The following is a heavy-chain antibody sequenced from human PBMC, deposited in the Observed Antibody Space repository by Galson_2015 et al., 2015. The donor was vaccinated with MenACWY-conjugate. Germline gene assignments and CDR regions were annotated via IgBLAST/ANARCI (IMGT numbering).Heavy chain of an antibody. CDR2: IEQDGSEK. V-gene: IGHV3-7*03. D-gene: IGHD2-2*01. Sequence: SLRLSCAASGFIFNNYWMSWVRQVPGKGPEWVANIEQDGSEKYYVDSVRGRFTISRDNAKNSLYLQMNSLRAVDTAVYYCARDLGFYCSRNDCYSPYWGQGTLVTVSS. CDR1: GFIFNNYW. CDR3: ARDLGFYCSRNDCYSPY. J-gene: IGHJ4*02.